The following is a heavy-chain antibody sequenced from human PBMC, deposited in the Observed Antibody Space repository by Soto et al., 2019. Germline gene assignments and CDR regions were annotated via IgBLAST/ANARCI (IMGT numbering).Heavy chain of an antibody. V-gene: IGHV1-69*02. D-gene: IGHD5-18*01. CDR3: ARLTAMVPQIDP. J-gene: IGHJ5*02. CDR1: GGTFSSYT. Sequence: SVKVSCKASGGTFSSYTISWVRQAPGQGLEWMGRIIPILGIANYAQKFQGRVTITADKSTSTAYMELSSLRSEDTAVYYCARLTAMVPQIDPWGQGTLVTVSS. CDR2: IIPILGIA.